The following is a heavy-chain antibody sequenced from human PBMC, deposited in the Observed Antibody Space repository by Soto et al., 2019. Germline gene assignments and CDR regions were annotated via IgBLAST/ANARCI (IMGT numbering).Heavy chain of an antibody. CDR1: GYTFTSYA. D-gene: IGHD2-15*01. V-gene: IGHV1-18*04. J-gene: IGHJ4*02. Sequence: QVQLVQSGAEVVKPGASVKVSCRTSGYTFTSYAISWVRQAPGQGLEWMGWISAYNGNTEYAQEIQGRVTMTTDTSTSTTYMELGSLRSDDTAVYYCVRDGGVVVPRTLWWTFDYWGPGTLVTVAS. CDR2: ISAYNGNT. CDR3: VRDGGVVVPRTLWWTFDY.